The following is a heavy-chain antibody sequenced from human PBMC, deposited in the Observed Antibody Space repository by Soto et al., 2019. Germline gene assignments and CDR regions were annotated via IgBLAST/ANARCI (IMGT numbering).Heavy chain of an antibody. CDR3: ARDQGPDCSGGSCYSYYGMDV. Sequence: QVQLVQSGAEVKKPGSSVKVSCKTSGGTFSTYAISWVRQAPGQGLEWMGMIIPIYGTTNYAQKFQGRVTITAHESTNAAYMELNSLRSENTAVYYCARDQGPDCSGGSCYSYYGMDVWGQGTTVTVSS. D-gene: IGHD2-15*01. CDR2: IIPIYGTT. J-gene: IGHJ6*02. CDR1: GGTFSTYA. V-gene: IGHV1-69*18.